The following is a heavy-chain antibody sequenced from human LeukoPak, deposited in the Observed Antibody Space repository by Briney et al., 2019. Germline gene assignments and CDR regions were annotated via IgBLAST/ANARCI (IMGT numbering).Heavy chain of an antibody. V-gene: IGHV3-21*01. CDR1: GFTFSSYS. J-gene: IGHJ6*04. CDR3: AELGITMIGGV. CDR2: ISSSSRYI. Sequence: GGSLRLSCAASGFTFSSYSMNWVRQAPGKGLEWVSSISSSSRYIYYADSMKGRFTISRDNPKNSLYLQMNSLRAEDTAVYYCAELGITMIGGVWGKGTTVTISS. D-gene: IGHD3-10*02.